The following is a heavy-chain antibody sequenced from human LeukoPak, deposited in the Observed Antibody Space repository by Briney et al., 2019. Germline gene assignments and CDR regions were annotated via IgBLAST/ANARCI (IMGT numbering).Heavy chain of an antibody. CDR3: ATGYCSGGSCYGHYFDY. D-gene: IGHD2-15*01. CDR1: GGSISSSSYY. V-gene: IGHV4-39*07. Sequence: PSETLSLTCSVSGGSISSSSYYWGWVRQPPGKGLEWIGTFHCSGSTYYNPSLKSRVTISVDTSKNQFSLKLSSVTAADTAVYYCATGYCSGGSCYGHYFDYWGQGTLVTVSS. J-gene: IGHJ4*02. CDR2: FHCSGST.